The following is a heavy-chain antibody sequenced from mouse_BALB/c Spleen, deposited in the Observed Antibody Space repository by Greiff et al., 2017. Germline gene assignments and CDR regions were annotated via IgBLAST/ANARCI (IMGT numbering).Heavy chain of an antibody. V-gene: IGHV1-14*01. CDR2: INPYNDGT. Sequence: VQLKQSGPELVKPGASVKMSCKASGYTFTSYVMHWVKQKPGQGLEWIGYINPYNDGTKYNEKFKGKATLTSDKSSSTAYMELSSLTSEDSAVYYCARGYYGSSSLFDYWGQGTTLTVSS. D-gene: IGHD1-1*01. CDR1: GYTFTSYV. J-gene: IGHJ2*01. CDR3: ARGYYGSSSLFDY.